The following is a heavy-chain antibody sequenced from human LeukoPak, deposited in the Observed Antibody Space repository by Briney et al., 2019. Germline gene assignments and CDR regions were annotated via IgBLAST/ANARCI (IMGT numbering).Heavy chain of an antibody. CDR3: ARAAYRQNYYSYYYMDV. V-gene: IGHV3-74*01. CDR1: GFTLRSHW. CDR2: INNDGSSA. D-gene: IGHD4-11*01. J-gene: IGHJ6*03. Sequence: GGSLRLSCAASGFTLRSHWMHWVRQVPGKGLVWVSRINNDGSSASYADAVKGRFTISRDNAKSTLYLQMDSLRAEDTAVYYCARAAYRQNYYSYYYMDVWGTGTTVTVSS.